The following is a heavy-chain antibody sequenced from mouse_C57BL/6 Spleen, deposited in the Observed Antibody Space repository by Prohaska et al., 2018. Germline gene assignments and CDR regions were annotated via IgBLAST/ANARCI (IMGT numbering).Heavy chain of an antibody. V-gene: IGHV1-9*01. Sequence: SLKLSCKATGYTFTGYWIEWVKQRPGHGLEWIGEILPGSGSTNYNEKFKGKATFTADTSSYTAYMQLSSLTTEDSAIYYCARTGWDAWFAYWGQGTLVTVSA. D-gene: IGHD4-1*01. CDR3: ARTGWDAWFAY. CDR2: ILPGSGST. J-gene: IGHJ3*01. CDR1: GYTFTGYW.